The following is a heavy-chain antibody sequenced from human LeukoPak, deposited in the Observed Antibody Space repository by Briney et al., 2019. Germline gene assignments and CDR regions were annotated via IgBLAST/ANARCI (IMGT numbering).Heavy chain of an antibody. Sequence: VASVKVSCKASGGTFSSYAISWVRQAPGQGLEWMGGIIPIFGTANYAQKFQGRVTITADESTSTAYMELSSLRSEDTAVYYCATEGGITGTTPDWAFDYWGQGTLVTVSS. J-gene: IGHJ4*02. CDR1: GGTFSSYA. D-gene: IGHD1-20*01. V-gene: IGHV1-69*13. CDR3: ATEGGITGTTPDWAFDY. CDR2: IIPIFGTA.